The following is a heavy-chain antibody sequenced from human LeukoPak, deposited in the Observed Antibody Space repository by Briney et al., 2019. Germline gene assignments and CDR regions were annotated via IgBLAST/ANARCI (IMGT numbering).Heavy chain of an antibody. J-gene: IGHJ4*02. D-gene: IGHD3-10*01. Sequence: PSETLSLTCAVYGGSFSGYYWSWIRQPPGKGLEWIGEINHSGSTNYNPSLKSRVTISVDTSKNQFSLKLSSVTAADTAVYYCARYSWFGELGIDYWGQGTLVTVSS. CDR3: ARYSWFGELGIDY. CDR1: GGSFSGYY. CDR2: INHSGST. V-gene: IGHV4-34*01.